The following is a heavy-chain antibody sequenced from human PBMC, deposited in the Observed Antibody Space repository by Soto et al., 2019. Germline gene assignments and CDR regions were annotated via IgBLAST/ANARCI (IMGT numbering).Heavy chain of an antibody. Sequence: EVQLLESGGGLVQPGGSLRLSCAASGFTFSSYTMSWVRQGPGKGLEWVSGISSSGGSTVYADSVKGRFTISRDNFKNTLDLQSTSLRAEDTAVYYCAKGWGDYWGQGSPVTVSS. V-gene: IGHV3-23*01. CDR3: AKGWGDY. CDR1: GFTFSSYT. D-gene: IGHD7-27*01. CDR2: ISSSGGST. J-gene: IGHJ4*02.